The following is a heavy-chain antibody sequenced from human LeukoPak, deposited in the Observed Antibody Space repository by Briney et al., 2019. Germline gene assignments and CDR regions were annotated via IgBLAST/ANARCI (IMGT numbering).Heavy chain of an antibody. V-gene: IGHV3-21*04. CDR1: GFTFSSYS. CDR3: AKVSGDGYNYFDY. J-gene: IGHJ4*02. CDR2: ISSSSIYI. D-gene: IGHD5-24*01. Sequence: GGSLRLSCAASGFTFSSYSMNWVRQAPGKGLEWVSSISSSSIYIYYADSVKGRFTISRDNAKNSLYLQMNSLRAEDTALYYCAKVSGDGYNYFDYWGQGTLVTVSS.